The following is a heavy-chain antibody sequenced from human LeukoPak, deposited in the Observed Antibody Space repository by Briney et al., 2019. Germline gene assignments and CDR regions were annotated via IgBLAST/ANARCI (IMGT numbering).Heavy chain of an antibody. CDR1: GFTFSSYW. V-gene: IGHV3-7*01. D-gene: IGHD5-12*01. Sequence: GTSLRLSCEASGFTFSSYWMSWVRQAPGKGLEWVANIKQDGSEKYYVDSVKGRFTISRDNAKNSLYLQMNSLRAEDTAVYYCASVISGYDFDYWGQGTLVTVSS. J-gene: IGHJ4*02. CDR3: ASVISGYDFDY. CDR2: IKQDGSEK.